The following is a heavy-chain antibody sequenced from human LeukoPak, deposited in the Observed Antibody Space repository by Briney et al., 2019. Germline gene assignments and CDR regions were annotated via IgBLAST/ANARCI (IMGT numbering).Heavy chain of an antibody. CDR2: INWNGGRT. D-gene: IGHD1-26*01. V-gene: IGHV3-20*04. J-gene: IGHJ4*02. CDR3: AEDKGESGYFDY. Sequence: GGSLRLSCAASGFTFDDYGMSWVRQAPGKGLEWVSGINWNGGRTGYAESVKGRFTISRDNAKNSLYLQMNTLRAEDTALYYCAEDKGESGYFDYWGQGTLVTVSS. CDR1: GFTFDDYG.